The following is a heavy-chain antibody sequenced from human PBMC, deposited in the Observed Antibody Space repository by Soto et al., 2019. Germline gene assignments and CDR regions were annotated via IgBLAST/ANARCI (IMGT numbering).Heavy chain of an antibody. CDR1: GFTFGDYA. V-gene: IGHV3-49*03. CDR3: TRDGYFWSGYYRTHYYYYYMDV. Sequence: PGGSLRLSCTASGFTFGDYAMSWFRQAPGKGLEWVGFIRSKAYGGTTEYAASVKGRFTISRDDSKSIAYLQMNSLKTEDTAVYYCTRDGYFWSGYYRTHYYYYYMDVWGKGTTVTVAS. J-gene: IGHJ6*03. CDR2: IRSKAYGGTT. D-gene: IGHD3-3*01.